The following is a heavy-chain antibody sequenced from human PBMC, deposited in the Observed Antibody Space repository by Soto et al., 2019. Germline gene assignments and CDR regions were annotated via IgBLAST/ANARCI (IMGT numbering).Heavy chain of an antibody. J-gene: IGHJ3*02. Sequence: GGSLRLSCAASGFTFSSYAMSWVRQAPGKGLEWVSAISGSGGSTYYADSVKGRFTISRDNSKNTLYLQMNSLRAEDTAVYYCAKDACEASSPRGYCSSTSCHCLNAFDIWGQGTMVTVSS. CDR3: AKDACEASSPRGYCSSTSCHCLNAFDI. V-gene: IGHV3-23*01. CDR1: GFTFSSYA. CDR2: ISGSGGST. D-gene: IGHD2-2*01.